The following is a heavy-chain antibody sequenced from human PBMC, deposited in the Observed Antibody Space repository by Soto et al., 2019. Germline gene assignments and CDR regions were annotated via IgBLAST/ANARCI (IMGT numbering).Heavy chain of an antibody. Sequence: SVKVSCKVSGYTLTELSMHWVRQAPGQGLEWMGRIIPLLGITNYAQRFQGRVTITADKSTSTAYMELSSLRSEDTAVYYCARGPDLGNWFDPWGQGSLVTVSS. CDR1: GYTLTELS. CDR3: ARGPDLGNWFDP. J-gene: IGHJ5*02. V-gene: IGHV1-69*04. CDR2: IIPLLGIT.